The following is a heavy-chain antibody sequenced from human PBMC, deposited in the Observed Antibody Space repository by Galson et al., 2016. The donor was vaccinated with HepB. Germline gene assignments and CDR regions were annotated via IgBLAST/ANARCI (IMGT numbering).Heavy chain of an antibody. Sequence: SVKVSCKASGYTFTNYAIHWVRQAPGQRLEWMGWINGDRGNTKYSQKFQGRVTITRDTSASTAYMELSSLRSEDTAVFYCARDGAALSLDSRGQGTLVTVSS. D-gene: IGHD2/OR15-2a*01. CDR1: GYTFTNYA. V-gene: IGHV1-3*01. CDR2: INGDRGNT. CDR3: ARDGAALSLDS. J-gene: IGHJ4*02.